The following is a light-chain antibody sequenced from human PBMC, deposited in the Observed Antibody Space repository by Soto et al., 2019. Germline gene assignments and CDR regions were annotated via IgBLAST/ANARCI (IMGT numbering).Light chain of an antibody. CDR2: GAS. J-gene: IGKJ1*01. CDR1: QSVSSSY. Sequence: EIVLTQSPGTLSLSPGERATLSCRASQSVSSSYLAWYQQKTGQAPRLLIYGASSRATGIPDRFSGSGSATDFTLTISRLEPEDFSVYYCQQYRSSPPWTFGQGTKVEIK. V-gene: IGKV3-20*01. CDR3: QQYRSSPPWT.